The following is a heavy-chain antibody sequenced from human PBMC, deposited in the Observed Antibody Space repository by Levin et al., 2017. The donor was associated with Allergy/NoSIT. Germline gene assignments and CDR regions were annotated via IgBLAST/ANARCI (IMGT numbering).Heavy chain of an antibody. Sequence: SETLSLTCTVSGGSIRSNSYYWGWVRQSPVRGLEWIGAGSYSGRTFYNSSLKSRVTVSVETSKKQFSLIVSSVTAADTGVYFCARFVYGGDNLNYGLHFIDNWGQGTLVTVSS. CDR1: GGSIRSNSYY. V-gene: IGHV4-39*07. CDR3: ARFVYGGDNLNYGLHFIDN. J-gene: IGHJ4*02. CDR2: GSYSGRT. D-gene: IGHD1-20*01.